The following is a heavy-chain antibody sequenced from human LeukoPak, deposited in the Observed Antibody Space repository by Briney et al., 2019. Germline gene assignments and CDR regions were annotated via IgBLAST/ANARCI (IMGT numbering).Heavy chain of an antibody. CDR2: IYYSGST. J-gene: IGHJ4*02. CDR1: GGSFSSHY. D-gene: IGHD1-14*01. Sequence: SETLSLTCTVSGGSFSSHYWSWIRQPPGKGLEWIGYIYYSGSTNYNPSVKSRVTISVDTSKNRFSLKLSSVTAADTAVYYCATGYMTRFDYWGRGTLVTVSS. V-gene: IGHV4-59*11. CDR3: ATGYMTRFDY.